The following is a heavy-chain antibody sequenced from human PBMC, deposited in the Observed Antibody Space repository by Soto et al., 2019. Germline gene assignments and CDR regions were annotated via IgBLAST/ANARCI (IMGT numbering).Heavy chain of an antibody. J-gene: IGHJ4*02. CDR3: ARESKKWPDF. CDR2: LVVGSGNT. V-gene: IGHV1-58*01. CDR1: GFMFTSSA. D-gene: IGHD5-12*01. Sequence: GASVKVSCKTSGFMFTSSAVQWVRQARGQRLEWIGWLVVGSGNTHYAQHFQEGVTMTTDTSTSTAYMELRNLRSDDTAVYYCARESKKWPDFWGPGTLVTVSS.